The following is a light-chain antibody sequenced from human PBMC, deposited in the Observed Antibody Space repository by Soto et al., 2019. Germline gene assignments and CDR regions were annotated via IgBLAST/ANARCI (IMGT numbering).Light chain of an antibody. CDR1: QRIGSY. Sequence: DIQMTQSPSTLSASVGDTVTITCRASQRIGSYLNWYQQKRGQAPSLLIYAADRLQSGVPSRFSGSGSGTEFTLSISGLQPEDSATYFCQESYAIPWTFGQGTKVDIK. CDR3: QESYAIPWT. CDR2: AAD. J-gene: IGKJ1*01. V-gene: IGKV1-39*01.